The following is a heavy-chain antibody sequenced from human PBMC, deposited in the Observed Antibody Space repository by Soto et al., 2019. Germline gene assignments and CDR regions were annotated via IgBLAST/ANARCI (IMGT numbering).Heavy chain of an antibody. V-gene: IGHV3-30*18. D-gene: IGHD3-10*01. CDR3: AKEAYGGWYFDL. CDR2: ISYDGSNK. J-gene: IGHJ2*01. Sequence: QVQLGESGGGVVQPGRSLRLSCAASGFTFSSYDMHWVRQAPGKGLEWVAVISYDGSNKYYADSVKGRFTISRDNSKNTLYLQMNSLRAEDTAVYYCAKEAYGGWYFDLWGRGTLVTVSS. CDR1: GFTFSSYD.